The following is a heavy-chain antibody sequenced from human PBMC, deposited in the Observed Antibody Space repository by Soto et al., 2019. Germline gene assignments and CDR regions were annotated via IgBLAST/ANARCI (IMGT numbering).Heavy chain of an antibody. D-gene: IGHD3-16*01. CDR3: ARDGGDGYIQYYYYYGMDV. Sequence: PGGSLRLSCAASGFTFSSYWMSWVRQAPGKGLEWVANIKQDGSEKYYVDSVKGRFTISRDNAKNSLYLQMNSLRAEDTAVYYCARDGGDGYIQYYYYYGMDVWGQGTTVTVSS. V-gene: IGHV3-7*04. CDR1: GFTFSSYW. CDR2: IKQDGSEK. J-gene: IGHJ6*02.